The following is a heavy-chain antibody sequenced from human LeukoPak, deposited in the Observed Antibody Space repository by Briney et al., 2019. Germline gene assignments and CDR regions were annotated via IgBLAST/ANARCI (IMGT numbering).Heavy chain of an antibody. CDR3: ARLIWFGSASDI. Sequence: SETLSLTCAVYGGSFSGYYWSWIRQPPGKGLEWIGEINHSGSTNYNPSLKSRVTISVDTSKNQFSLKLSSVTAADTAVYYCARLIWFGSASDIWGQGTMVTVSS. V-gene: IGHV4-34*01. D-gene: IGHD3-10*01. CDR2: INHSGST. J-gene: IGHJ3*02. CDR1: GGSFSGYY.